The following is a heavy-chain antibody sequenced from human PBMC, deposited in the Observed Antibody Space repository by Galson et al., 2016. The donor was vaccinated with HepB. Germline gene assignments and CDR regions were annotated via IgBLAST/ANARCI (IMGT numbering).Heavy chain of an antibody. D-gene: IGHD6-19*01. CDR1: GLTFSRYW. Sequence: SLRLSCAGSGLTFSRYWMSWFRQAPGKGPEWVANIKYDGSERYYLDSVRGRFTISRDNAKNSLFLQMNSMRAEDTAMYFCARDNVAGAGRHSVAFDLWGQGTMITVSS. CDR3: ARDNVAGAGRHSVAFDL. J-gene: IGHJ3*01. CDR2: IKYDGSER. V-gene: IGHV3-7*01.